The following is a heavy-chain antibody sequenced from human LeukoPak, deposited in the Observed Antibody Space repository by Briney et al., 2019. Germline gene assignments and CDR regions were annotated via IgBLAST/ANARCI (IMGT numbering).Heavy chain of an antibody. V-gene: IGHV1-2*02. D-gene: IGHD2-2*01. CDR3: ARATSLVVPAADHYYYGLAV. Sequence: ASVTVSCKASGYTFTDYYLHWVRQAPGQGLEWMAWINPNSGGTNSAQKFQGRVTMTRDTSISTAYMELSSLRSDDTAVYYCARATSLVVPAADHYYYGLAVWGQGTTVTVSS. J-gene: IGHJ6*02. CDR1: GYTFTDYY. CDR2: INPNSGGT.